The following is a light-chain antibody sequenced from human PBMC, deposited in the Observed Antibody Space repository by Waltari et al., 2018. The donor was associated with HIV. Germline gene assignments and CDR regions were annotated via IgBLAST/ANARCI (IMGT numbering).Light chain of an antibody. V-gene: IGKV4-1*01. CDR3: QQHYTTPLT. CDR1: QSVLYSSNNKNY. Sequence: DIVMTQSPDSLAVSLGERATINCKSSQSVLYSSNNKNYLAWYQQKPGQPPKLLIYWASARESGVPDRFSASGSGTDFTLTISSLQAEDVAVYYCQQHYTTPLTFGQGTKVEIK. J-gene: IGKJ1*01. CDR2: WAS.